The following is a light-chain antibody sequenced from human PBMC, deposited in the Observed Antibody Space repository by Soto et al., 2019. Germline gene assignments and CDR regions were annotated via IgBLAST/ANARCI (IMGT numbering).Light chain of an antibody. CDR2: DAS. J-gene: IGKJ1*01. CDR1: QSVSSY. V-gene: IGKV3-11*01. Sequence: EIVITQSPATLSLSPGERGTLSCRASQSVSSYLAWYQQKPGQAPRLLIYDASNRATGIPARFSGSGSGTDFTLTISSLEPEDFAVYYCQQRSNWPSGTFGQGTKVDIK. CDR3: QQRSNWPSGT.